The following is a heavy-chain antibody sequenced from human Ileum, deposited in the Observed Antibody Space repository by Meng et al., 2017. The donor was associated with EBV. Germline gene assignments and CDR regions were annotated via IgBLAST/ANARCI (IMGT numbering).Heavy chain of an antibody. CDR2: IYHSGST. J-gene: IGHJ4*02. CDR1: GGSMSSTNW. Sequence: QVPLEASGPGPGKPSGTLSLTCSVSGGSMSSTNWWSWVRQPPGKGLEWIGEIYHSGSTNYNPSLKSRVSISVDKSKNQFSLKLSSVTAADTAVYYCARADKVRFDYWGQGTLVTVSS. V-gene: IGHV4-4*02. CDR3: ARADKVRFDY.